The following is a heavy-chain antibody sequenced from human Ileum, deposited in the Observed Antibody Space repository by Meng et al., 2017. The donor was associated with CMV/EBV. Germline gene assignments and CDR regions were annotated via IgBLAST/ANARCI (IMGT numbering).Heavy chain of an antibody. CDR3: ARWGGEGSTSGLDS. CDR2: IKEDGNER. V-gene: IGHV3-7*01. Sequence: GGSLRLSCAASGFTFSNSWMSWVRQVPGKGLEWVASIKEDGNERNYVDSVKGRFTLSRDNSNNLVHLQMSDLRAEDTSVYYCARWGGEGSTSGLDSWGQGTLVTVSS. D-gene: IGHD2/OR15-2a*01. CDR1: GFTFSNSW. J-gene: IGHJ4*02.